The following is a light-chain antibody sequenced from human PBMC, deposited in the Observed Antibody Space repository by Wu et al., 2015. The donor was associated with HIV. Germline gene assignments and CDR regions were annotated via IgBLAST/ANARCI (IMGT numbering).Light chain of an antibody. CDR1: QGISSW. V-gene: IGKV1-5*03. J-gene: IGKJ1*01. CDR3: QHYNSYPWT. CDR2: KTS. Sequence: DIQMTQSPSSVSASVGDRVTITCRASQGISSWLAWYQQKPGKAPKLLIYKTSSLESGVPSRFSGSGSVTEFTLTISSLQPDDFATYYCQHYNSYPWTFGQGTKVEVK.